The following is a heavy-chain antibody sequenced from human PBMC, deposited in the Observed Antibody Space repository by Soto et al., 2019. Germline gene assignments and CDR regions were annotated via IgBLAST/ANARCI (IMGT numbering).Heavy chain of an antibody. J-gene: IGHJ4*02. D-gene: IGHD6-19*01. CDR3: VSVVQGLVQFDS. Sequence: PSETLSLTCAVYGGSFSGYYWSWIRQPPGKGLEWIGEINHSGSTNYNPSLKSRATISVDTSKNQFSLKLSSVTAADTAVYYCVSVVQGLVQFDSWGQGALLTISA. CDR2: INHSGST. CDR1: GGSFSGYY. V-gene: IGHV4-34*01.